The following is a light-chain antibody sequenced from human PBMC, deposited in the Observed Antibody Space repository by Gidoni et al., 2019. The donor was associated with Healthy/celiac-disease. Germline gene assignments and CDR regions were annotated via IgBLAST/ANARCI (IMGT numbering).Light chain of an antibody. J-gene: IGKJ2*01. CDR1: QSVSSN. V-gene: IGKV3-15*01. CDR2: GAS. CDR3: QQYNNWPYT. Sequence: EIVMTQSPATLSVSPGERATLSCRASQSVSSNLALYQQQPGQAPRLLIYGASTRATGIPARFRGSWSGTEFTLTISSLQSEDFAVYYCQQYNNWPYTFGQGTKLEIK.